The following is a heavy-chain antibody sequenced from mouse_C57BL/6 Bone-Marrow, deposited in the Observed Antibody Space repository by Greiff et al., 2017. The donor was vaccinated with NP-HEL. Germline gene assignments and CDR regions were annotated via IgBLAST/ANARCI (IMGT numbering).Heavy chain of an antibody. V-gene: IGHV2-9-1*01. D-gene: IGHD1-1*01. Sequence: VKVVESGPGLVAPSQSLSITCTVSGFSLTSYAISWVRQPPGTGLEWLGVIWTGGGTNYNSALKSRLSISKDNSKSQVFLKMNSLQTDDTARYYCARNRDYYGSSPFDYWGQGTTLTVSS. CDR3: ARNRDYYGSSPFDY. CDR2: IWTGGGT. J-gene: IGHJ2*01. CDR1: GFSLTSYA.